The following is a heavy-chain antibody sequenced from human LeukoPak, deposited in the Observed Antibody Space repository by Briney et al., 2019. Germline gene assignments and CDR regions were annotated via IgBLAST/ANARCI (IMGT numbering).Heavy chain of an antibody. Sequence: SGPTLVKPTQTLTLTCTFSGFSLSTSGVGVGWIRQPPGEALEWLALIYWDDDKRYSPSLKSRLTITKDTSKNQVVLTMTNMDPVDTATYYCAHTRYEDTAIGYFDYWGQGTLVTVSS. D-gene: IGHD5-18*01. J-gene: IGHJ4*02. V-gene: IGHV2-5*02. CDR1: GFSLSTSGVG. CDR2: IYWDDDK. CDR3: AHTRYEDTAIGYFDY.